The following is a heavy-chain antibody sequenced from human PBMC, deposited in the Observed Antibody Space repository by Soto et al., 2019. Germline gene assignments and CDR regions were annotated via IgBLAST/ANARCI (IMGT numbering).Heavy chain of an antibody. Sequence: SETLSLTCTVSGGSISGYYWIWMRQPPGKGLEWIGYIYNSGSTNYNPALKSRVTISVDTSKNQFSLKLSSVTAADTAVYYCASDISSKWYFYWGQGILVTVSS. CDR2: IYNSGST. J-gene: IGHJ4*02. D-gene: IGHD6-13*01. V-gene: IGHV4-59*08. CDR1: GGSISGYY. CDR3: ASDISSKWYFY.